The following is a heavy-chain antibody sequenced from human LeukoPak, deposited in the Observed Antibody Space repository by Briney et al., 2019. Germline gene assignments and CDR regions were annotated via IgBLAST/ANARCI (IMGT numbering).Heavy chain of an antibody. Sequence: ETLSLTCTVSGGSISTSNYYWGWIRQPPGKGLEWVSSISSSGDYISYADSVTGRFTISRDNAKKSLYLQMNILRAEDTAVYYCARDPIYTFDGPEYFQHWGQGTLVTVSS. J-gene: IGHJ1*01. CDR1: GGSISTSNYY. V-gene: IGHV3-21*01. CDR2: ISSSGDYI. CDR3: ARDPIYTFDGPEYFQH. D-gene: IGHD2-2*02.